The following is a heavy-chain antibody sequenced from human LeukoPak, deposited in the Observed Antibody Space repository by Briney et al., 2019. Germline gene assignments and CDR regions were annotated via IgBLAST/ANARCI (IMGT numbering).Heavy chain of an antibody. Sequence: PSETLSLTCTVSGGSISSSSYYWGWIRQPPGKGLEWIGSFYYSGSTYYNPSLKSRVTISVDTSKNQFSLKLSSLTAADTAMYYCAKSGGYGLIDYWGQGTRVTVSS. J-gene: IGHJ4*02. CDR3: AKSGGYGLIDY. CDR1: GGSISSSSYY. V-gene: IGHV4-39*01. D-gene: IGHD1-26*01. CDR2: FYYSGST.